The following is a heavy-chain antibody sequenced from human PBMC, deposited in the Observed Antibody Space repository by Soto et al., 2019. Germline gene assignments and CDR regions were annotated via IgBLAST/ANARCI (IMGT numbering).Heavy chain of an antibody. Sequence: ASVKVSCKASGYTFTSYGISWVRQAPGQGLEWMGWISAYNGSTNYAQKLQGRVTMTTDTSTSTAYMELRSLRSDDTAVYYCARGRSGYSYTNAFDIWGQGTMVTVSS. D-gene: IGHD3-22*01. CDR1: GYTFTSYG. CDR3: ARGRSGYSYTNAFDI. J-gene: IGHJ3*02. CDR2: ISAYNGST. V-gene: IGHV1-18*04.